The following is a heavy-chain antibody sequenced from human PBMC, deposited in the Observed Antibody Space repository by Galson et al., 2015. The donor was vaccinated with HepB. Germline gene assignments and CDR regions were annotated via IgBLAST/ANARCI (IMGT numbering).Heavy chain of an antibody. D-gene: IGHD6-19*01. J-gene: IGHJ3*01. V-gene: IGHV1-24*01. CDR3: ATYLGSAGFDF. Sequence: SVKVSCKVSGYDLIELSIHWVRQAPGKGLEWMGNLVPENGDTLLAQKFEGRVRMTEDTSSDTTYMELSSLRSEDTGVYFCATYLGSAGFDFWGQGTMVTVPS. CDR2: LVPENGDT. CDR1: GYDLIELS.